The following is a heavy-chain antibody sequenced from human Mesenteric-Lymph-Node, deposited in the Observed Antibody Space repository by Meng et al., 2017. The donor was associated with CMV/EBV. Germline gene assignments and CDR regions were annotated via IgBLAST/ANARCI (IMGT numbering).Heavy chain of an antibody. CDR1: GGSISSGGYY. V-gene: IGHV4-31*03. D-gene: IGHD1-7*01. CDR2: IYYSGST. Sequence: SETLSLTCTVSGGSISSGGYYWSWIRQHPGKGLEWIGYIYYSGSTYYNPSLKSRVTISVDTSKNQFSLKLSSVTAADTAVYYCAGEGTGTKRGWFDPWGQGTLVTVSS. CDR3: AGEGTGTKRGWFDP. J-gene: IGHJ5*02.